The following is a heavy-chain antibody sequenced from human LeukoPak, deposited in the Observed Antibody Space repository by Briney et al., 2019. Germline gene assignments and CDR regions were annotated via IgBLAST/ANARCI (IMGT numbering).Heavy chain of an antibody. Sequence: TSETLSLTCAVYGGSFSGYYWSWIRQPPGKGXXWIGEINHSGSTNYNPSLKSRVTISVDTSKNQFSLKLSSVTAADTAVYYCARDDSSGYGIDYWGQGTLVTVSS. CDR2: INHSGST. CDR1: GGSFSGYY. D-gene: IGHD3-22*01. V-gene: IGHV4-34*01. CDR3: ARDDSSGYGIDY. J-gene: IGHJ4*02.